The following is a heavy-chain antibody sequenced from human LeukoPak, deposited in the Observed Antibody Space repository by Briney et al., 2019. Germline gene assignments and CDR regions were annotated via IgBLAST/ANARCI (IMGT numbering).Heavy chain of an antibody. J-gene: IGHJ4*02. D-gene: IGHD1-7*01. CDR1: GGTFSSYA. CDR2: IIPIFGTA. Sequence: SVKVSRKDSGGTFSSYAISWVRQAPGQGLEWMGRIIPIFGTANYAQKFQGRVTITADKSTSTAYMELSSLRSEDTAVYYCASPGITGTKGFDYWGQGTLVTVSS. V-gene: IGHV1-69*06. CDR3: ASPGITGTKGFDY.